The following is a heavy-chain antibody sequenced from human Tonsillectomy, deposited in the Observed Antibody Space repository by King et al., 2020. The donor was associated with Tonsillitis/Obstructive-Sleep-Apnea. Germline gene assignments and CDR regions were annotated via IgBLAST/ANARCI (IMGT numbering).Heavy chain of an antibody. Sequence: VQLVESGAEVKKPGASVKVSCPASGYIFTNYYMNWVRQAPGQGLEWMGIISPSGGSTSYAQKFQGRVSMTRDTSTSPVYMELSSLISEDTAIYYCALSXLXXGAYNWFDPWGXXXLVTASS. CDR2: ISPSGGST. CDR3: ALSXLXXGAYNWFDP. J-gene: IGHJ5*02. V-gene: IGHV1-46*01. CDR1: GYIFTNYY. D-gene: IGHD3-16*01.